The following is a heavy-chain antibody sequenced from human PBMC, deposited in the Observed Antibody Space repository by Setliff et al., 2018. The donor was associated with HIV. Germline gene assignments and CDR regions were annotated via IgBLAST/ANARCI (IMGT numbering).Heavy chain of an antibody. CDR3: ARELSDRVNYYGSESLDPFDQ. J-gene: IGHJ4*02. CDR1: GYTFTSYY. V-gene: IGHV1-46*01. D-gene: IGHD3-10*01. CDR2: INPSGGST. Sequence: GASVKVSCKASGYTFTSYYMHWVRKAPGQGLEWMGIINPSGGSTIYAQKFQDRVTMTRDTSTSTVYMELYSLRAEESAVYYCARELSDRVNYYGSESLDPFDQWGQGTLVTVSA.